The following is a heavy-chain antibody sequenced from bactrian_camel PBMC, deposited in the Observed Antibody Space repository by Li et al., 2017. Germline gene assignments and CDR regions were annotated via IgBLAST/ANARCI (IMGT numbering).Heavy chain of an antibody. Sequence: HVQLVESGGDSVQPGGYLRLSCVASGNTGWPNFMGWFRQSPVKEREAVATIYIMGRNTYYADSVMGRFTISQDNAKNTVYLQMNGLRADDTAMYYCATDTSGFSGGNCYTLEGDPAIGYWGQGTQVTVS. J-gene: IGHJ6*01. CDR3: ATDTSGFSGGNCYTLEGDPAIGY. V-gene: IGHV3-2*01. CDR1: GNTGWPNF. CDR2: IYIMGRNT. D-gene: IGHD2*01.